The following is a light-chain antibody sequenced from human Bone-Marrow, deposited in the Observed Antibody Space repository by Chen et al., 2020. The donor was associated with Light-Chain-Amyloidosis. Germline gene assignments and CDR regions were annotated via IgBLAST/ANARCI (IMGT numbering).Light chain of an antibody. CDR3: QQYKSYTFT. J-gene: IGKJ2*01. CDR2: RAS. V-gene: IGKV1-5*03. CDR1: EDIGDW. Sequence: DIRMTQSQSTLSASVGDRVNNTCRAGEDIGDWLAWFQQKPGRAPNLLIYRASNLESGVPSRFTGSGSGTDFTLTISSLQPDDFATYYCQQYKSYTFTFGPGTKL.